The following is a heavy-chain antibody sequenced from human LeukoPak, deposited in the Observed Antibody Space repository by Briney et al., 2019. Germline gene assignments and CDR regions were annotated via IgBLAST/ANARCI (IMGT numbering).Heavy chain of an antibody. J-gene: IGHJ4*02. CDR3: ARGRIAARPPSRAPFNY. V-gene: IGHV4-34*01. CDR1: GGSFSGYY. D-gene: IGHD6-6*01. Sequence: SETLSLTCAVYGGSFSGYYWNWIRQPPGKGLEWIGEINHSGSTNYNPSLKSRVTISVDTSKNQFSLKLSSVTAADTAVYYCARGRIAARPPSRAPFNYWGQGTLVTVSS. CDR2: INHSGST.